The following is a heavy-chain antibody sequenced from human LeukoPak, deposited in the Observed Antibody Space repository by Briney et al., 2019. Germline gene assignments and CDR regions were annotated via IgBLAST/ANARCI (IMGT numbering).Heavy chain of an antibody. V-gene: IGHV4-59*01. D-gene: IGHD3-10*01. CDR1: GGSISSYY. Sequence: KPSETLSLTCTVSGGSISSYYWSWIRQPPGKGLEWIGYIYYSGSTNYNPSLKSRVTISVDTSKNQFSLKLSSVTAADTAVYYCAGFGYFGEGDYWGQGTLVTVSS. J-gene: IGHJ4*02. CDR3: AGFGYFGEGDY. CDR2: IYYSGST.